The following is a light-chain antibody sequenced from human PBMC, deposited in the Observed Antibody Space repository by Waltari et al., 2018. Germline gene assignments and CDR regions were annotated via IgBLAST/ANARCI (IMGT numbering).Light chain of an antibody. CDR3: QSYDTSLSVV. Sequence: QSVLTQPPPVSGAPGQRVSISCTGSGSNLGAGYDVRRYQQHPGKAPKLLIYGTSTRPPGVPDRFFGSQSGTSASLAITALQAEDEAEYYCQSYDTSLSVVFGGGTKLTVL. V-gene: IGLV1-40*01. CDR1: GSNLGAGYD. CDR2: GTS. J-gene: IGLJ2*01.